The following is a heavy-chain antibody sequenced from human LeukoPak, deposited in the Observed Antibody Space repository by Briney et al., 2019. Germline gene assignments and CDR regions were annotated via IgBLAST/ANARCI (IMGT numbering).Heavy chain of an antibody. CDR1: GGSFSSGSYY. V-gene: IGHV4-61*01. D-gene: IGHD3-22*01. CDR2: IYYSGST. CDR3: ARDIAYYYDSGSAFDI. J-gene: IGHJ3*02. Sequence: SETLSLTCTVSGGSFSSGSYYWSWIRQPPGKGLEWIGYIYYSGSTNYNPSLKSRVTISVDTSKNQFSLKLSSVTAADTAVYYCARDIAYYYDSGSAFDIWGQGTMVTVSS.